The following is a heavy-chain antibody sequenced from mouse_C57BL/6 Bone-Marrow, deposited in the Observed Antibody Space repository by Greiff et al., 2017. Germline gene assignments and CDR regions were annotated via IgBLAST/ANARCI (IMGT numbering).Heavy chain of an antibody. CDR1: GYSITSGYY. CDR2: ISYDGSN. V-gene: IGHV3-6*01. Sequence: EVQLQQSGPGLVKPSQSLSLTCSVTGYSITSGYYWNWIRQFPGNKLEWMGYISYDGSNNYNPSLKNRISITRDTSKNQFFLKLNSVTTEDTATYYCARAPHYYGSSHWYFDVWGTGTTVTVSS. CDR3: ARAPHYYGSSHWYFDV. D-gene: IGHD1-1*01. J-gene: IGHJ1*03.